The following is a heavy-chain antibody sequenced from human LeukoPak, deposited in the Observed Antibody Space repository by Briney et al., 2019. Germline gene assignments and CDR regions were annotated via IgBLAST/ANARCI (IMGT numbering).Heavy chain of an antibody. V-gene: IGHV4-34*01. J-gene: IGHJ5*02. D-gene: IGHD6-19*01. Sequence: SETLSLTCAVYGGSFSGYYWSWIRQPPGKGLEWIGEINHSGSTNYNPSLKSRVTISVDTSKNQFSLKLSSVTAADTAVYYCARAGARRYLAVAGSWFDPWGQGTLVTVSS. CDR2: INHSGST. CDR3: ARAGARRYLAVAGSWFDP. CDR1: GGSFSGYY.